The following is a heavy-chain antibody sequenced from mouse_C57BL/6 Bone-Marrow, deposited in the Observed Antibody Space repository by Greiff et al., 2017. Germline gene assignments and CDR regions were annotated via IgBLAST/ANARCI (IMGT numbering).Heavy chain of an antibody. V-gene: IGHV7-1*01. Sequence: EVMLVESGGGLVQSGRSLRLSCATSGFTFSDFYMEWVRQAPGKGLEWIAASRNKANDYTTEYSASVKGRFIVSRDTSQSILYLQMNALRAEDTAIYYGARDAGTRYYAMDYWGQGTSVTVSS. CDR2: SRNKANDYTT. J-gene: IGHJ4*01. CDR1: GFTFSDFY. CDR3: ARDAGTRYYAMDY.